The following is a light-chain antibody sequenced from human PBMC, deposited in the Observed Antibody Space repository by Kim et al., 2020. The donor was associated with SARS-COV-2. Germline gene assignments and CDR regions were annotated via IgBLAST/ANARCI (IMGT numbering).Light chain of an antibody. V-gene: IGLV6-57*02. J-gene: IGLJ3*02. CDR2: EDN. Sequence: GKTVTISRTSSSGSIASNYVQWYQQRPGSAPTTVIYEDNQRPSGVPDRFSGSIDSSSNSASLTISGLKTEDEADYYCQSYDSSSWVFGGGTQLTVL. CDR3: QSYDSSSWV. CDR1: SGSIASNY.